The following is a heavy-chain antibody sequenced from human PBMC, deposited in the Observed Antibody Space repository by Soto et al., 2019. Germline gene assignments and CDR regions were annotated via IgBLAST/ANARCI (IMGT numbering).Heavy chain of an antibody. D-gene: IGHD1-26*01. Sequence: ESLSLTCSVSGASLHGPYWSWIRQSPEKGLEWIGEINHSGFTNYNPTIKSRVTISRDASKKQFSLRLSSMTAADSDVYFRARAAVKLGATLFDSWGQGTLVTVYS. J-gene: IGHJ4*02. CDR1: GASLHGPY. CDR2: INHSGFT. V-gene: IGHV4-34*01. CDR3: ARAAVKLGATLFDS.